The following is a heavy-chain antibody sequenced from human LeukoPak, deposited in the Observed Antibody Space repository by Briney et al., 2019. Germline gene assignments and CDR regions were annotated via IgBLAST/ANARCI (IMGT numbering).Heavy chain of an antibody. CDR3: ARSLISAVIGMDV. CDR1: GFTFSSYW. Sequence: GSLRLSCAASGFTFSSYWMSWVRQAPGKGLEWVANIKQDGSEKYYVDSVKGRFTISRDNARNSLFLQMNSLTAEDTAIYYCARSLISAVIGMDVWGQGTAVTVSS. D-gene: IGHD3-3*01. V-gene: IGHV3-7*01. CDR2: IKQDGSEK. J-gene: IGHJ6*02.